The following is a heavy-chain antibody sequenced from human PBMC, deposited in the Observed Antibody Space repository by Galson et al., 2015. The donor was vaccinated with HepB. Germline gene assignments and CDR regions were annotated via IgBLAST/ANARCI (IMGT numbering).Heavy chain of an antibody. J-gene: IGHJ4*02. CDR3: AKGTGAADYFDY. CDR2: IIPILGIA. CDR1: GGTFSSYT. D-gene: IGHD3-10*01. V-gene: IGHV1-69*02. Sequence: SVKVSCKASGGTFSSYTISWVRQAPGQGLEWMGRIIPILGIANYAQKFQGRVTITADKSTSTAYMELSSLRSEDTAVYYCAKGTGAADYFDYWAREPWSPSPQ.